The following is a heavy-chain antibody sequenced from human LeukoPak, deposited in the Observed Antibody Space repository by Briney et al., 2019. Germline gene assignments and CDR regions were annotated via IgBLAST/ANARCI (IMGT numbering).Heavy chain of an antibody. D-gene: IGHD5-12*01. V-gene: IGHV3-30-3*01. CDR3: AREGGYDSSGYFDY. Sequence: GGSLRLSCAASGFTFSRYAMLWARQAPGKGLEWVAVISYDGSNKNYADSVKGRFTISRDNSKNTLYLQMNSLRTEDTAVYYCAREGGYDSSGYFDYWGQGTLVTVSS. CDR2: ISYDGSNK. J-gene: IGHJ4*02. CDR1: GFTFSRYA.